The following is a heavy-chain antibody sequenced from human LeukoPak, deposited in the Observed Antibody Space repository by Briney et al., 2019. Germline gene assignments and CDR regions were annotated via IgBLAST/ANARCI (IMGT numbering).Heavy chain of an antibody. V-gene: IGHV4-34*01. CDR1: GGSFSSYY. J-gene: IGHJ4*02. Sequence: KPSETLSLTCTFYGGSFSSYYWSWVRQPPGKGLEWIGEINHSGSTTYNPSLRSRVTISVDTSKKHFSLKLTPVTAADTAVYFCAQTLEVSTITVHYWGQGTLVTVSS. D-gene: IGHD1-1*01. CDR2: INHSGST. CDR3: AQTLEVSTITVHY.